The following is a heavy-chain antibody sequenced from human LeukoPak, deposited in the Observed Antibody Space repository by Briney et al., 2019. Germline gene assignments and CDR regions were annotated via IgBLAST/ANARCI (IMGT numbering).Heavy chain of an antibody. D-gene: IGHD5-18*01. CDR1: GFTFSSYS. CDR3: ARGKSVGYSYGLSPLIAY. J-gene: IGHJ4*02. V-gene: IGHV3-21*01. CDR2: ISSSSSYI. Sequence: PGGSLRLSCAASGFTFSSYSMNWVRQAPGKGLEWVSSISSSSSYIYYADSVKGRCTISRDNAKNSLYLQMNSLRAEDTAVYYCARGKSVGYSYGLSPLIAYWGQGTLVTVSS.